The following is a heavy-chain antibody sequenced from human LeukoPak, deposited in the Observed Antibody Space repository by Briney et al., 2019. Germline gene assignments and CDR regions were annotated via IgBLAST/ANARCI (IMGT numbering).Heavy chain of an antibody. J-gene: IGHJ6*03. D-gene: IGHD2-2*02. Sequence: GGSLRLSCAASGFTFSSYSMNWVRQAPGKGLEWVSSISSSSSYIYYADSVKGRFTISRDNAKNSLYLQMNSLRAEDTAVYYCARDGEYCSSTSCYSYYYYYYMDVWGKGTTVTVSS. V-gene: IGHV3-21*01. CDR1: GFTFSSYS. CDR3: ARDGEYCSSTSCYSYYYYYYMDV. CDR2: ISSSSSYI.